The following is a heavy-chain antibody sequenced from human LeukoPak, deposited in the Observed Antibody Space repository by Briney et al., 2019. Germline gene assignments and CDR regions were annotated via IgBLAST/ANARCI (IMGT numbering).Heavy chain of an antibody. D-gene: IGHD2-21*02. V-gene: IGHV3-48*03. CDR3: VPYHIVVVTVQTPDFDY. Sequence: GGSLRLSCAASGFTFSHYEMNWVHQAPGKGLEWVSYISSSGGTVYYADSVKGRFTISRDNAKNSLSLQMNSLRAEDTAVYYCVPYHIVVVTVQTPDFDYWGRGTLVTVSS. CDR1: GFTFSHYE. J-gene: IGHJ4*02. CDR2: ISSSGGTV.